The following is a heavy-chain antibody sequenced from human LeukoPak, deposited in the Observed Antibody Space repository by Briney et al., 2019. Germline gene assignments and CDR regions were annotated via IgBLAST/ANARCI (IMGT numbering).Heavy chain of an antibody. CDR1: GYTFTSYY. V-gene: IGHV1-46*01. CDR3: ARAPDYYYDSSGPHFDY. CDR2: INPSGGST. Sequence: ASVKVSCKASGYTFTSYYMHWVRQAPGQGLEWMGIINPSGGSTSYAQKFQGRVTMTRDTSTSTVYMELSSLRSDDTAVYYCARAPDYYYDSSGPHFDYWGQGTLVTVSS. D-gene: IGHD3-22*01. J-gene: IGHJ4*02.